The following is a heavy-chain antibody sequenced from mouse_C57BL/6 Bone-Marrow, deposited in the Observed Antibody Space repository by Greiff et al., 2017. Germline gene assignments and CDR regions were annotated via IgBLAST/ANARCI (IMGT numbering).Heavy chain of an antibody. D-gene: IGHD2-4*01. V-gene: IGHV1-81*01. CDR2: IYPRSGNT. J-gene: IGHJ4*01. Sequence: VQLKESGAELARPGASVKLSCKASGYTFTSYGISWVKQRTGQGLEWIGEIYPRSGNTYYNEKFKGKATLTADKSSSTAYMELRSLTSEDSAVYFCARRLRRDYAMDYWGQGTSVTVSS. CDR3: ARRLRRDYAMDY. CDR1: GYTFTSYG.